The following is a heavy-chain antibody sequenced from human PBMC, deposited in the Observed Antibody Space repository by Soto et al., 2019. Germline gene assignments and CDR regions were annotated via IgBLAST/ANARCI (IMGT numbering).Heavy chain of an antibody. J-gene: IGHJ6*02. V-gene: IGHV1-69*13. Sequence: SAVKVSCKGCRWTFIRYAISEVGQAAGRGGEGVGGSIPIFGRAHYAHKLQGRVTITADESTSTAYMELTTLRSEDTAVYSCARNRHFYCYGMDVWGQGTTVTVSS. CDR2: SIPIFGRA. CDR1: RWTFIRYA. CDR3: ARNRHFYCYGMDV.